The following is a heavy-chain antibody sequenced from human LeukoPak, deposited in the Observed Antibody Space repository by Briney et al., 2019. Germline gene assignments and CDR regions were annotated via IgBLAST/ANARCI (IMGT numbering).Heavy chain of an antibody. Sequence: GGSLRLSCAASGFTFSSYAMHWVRQAPGKGLEWVAVISYDGSNKYYADSVKGRFTISRDNSKNTLYLQMNGLRAEDTAVYYCARGIYLSRQNPRGYFDYWGQGTLVTVSS. J-gene: IGHJ4*02. CDR2: ISYDGSNK. CDR3: ARGIYLSRQNPRGYFDY. CDR1: GFTFSSYA. V-gene: IGHV3-30*04. D-gene: IGHD3-10*01.